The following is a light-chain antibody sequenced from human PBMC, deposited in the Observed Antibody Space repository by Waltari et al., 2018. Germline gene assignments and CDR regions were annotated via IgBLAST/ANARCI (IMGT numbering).Light chain of an antibody. CDR1: QDISTW. CDR2: AAS. J-gene: IGKJ3*01. Sequence: DIQMTQSPSSVSASVGDRVTITCRASQDISTWLAWYQQKPGKAPKVLMYAASSLQSGVPSRFSGSGSGTDFTLTITSVQPEDSATYYCQQANIFPFAFGPGTKVHIK. CDR3: QQANIFPFA. V-gene: IGKV1-12*01.